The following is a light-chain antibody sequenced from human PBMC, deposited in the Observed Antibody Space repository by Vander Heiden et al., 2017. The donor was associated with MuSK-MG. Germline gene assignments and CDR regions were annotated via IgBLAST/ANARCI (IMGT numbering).Light chain of an antibody. CDR2: AAS. Sequence: DIQMTQSPSSLSASVGDRVTITCRASQIISSYLNWYQQKPGKAPKLLIYAASSLQSGVPSRFSGSGSGTDFTLTISSLQPEDFATYYCQQSYSTPNTFRQGTKLGI. V-gene: IGKV1-39*01. J-gene: IGKJ2*01. CDR3: QQSYSTPNT. CDR1: QIISSY.